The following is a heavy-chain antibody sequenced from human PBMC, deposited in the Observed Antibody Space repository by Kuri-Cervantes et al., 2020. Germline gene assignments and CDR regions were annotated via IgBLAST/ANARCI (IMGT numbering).Heavy chain of an antibody. V-gene: IGHV3-33*01. J-gene: IGHJ6*01. D-gene: IGHD3-10*01. Sequence: GESLKISCAASGFTFSSYGMHWVRQAPGKGLEWVAVIWYDGSNKYYADSVKGRFTISRDNSKNTLYLQMNSLRAEDTAVYYCARGVLWFGAQAERVDYYYGMAVWGQGTTVTGSS. CDR2: IWYDGSNK. CDR1: GFTFSSYG. CDR3: ARGVLWFGAQAERVDYYYGMAV.